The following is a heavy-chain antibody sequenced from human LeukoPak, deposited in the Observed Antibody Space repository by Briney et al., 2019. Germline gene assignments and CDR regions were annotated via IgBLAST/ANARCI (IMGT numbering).Heavy chain of an antibody. Sequence: ASVKVSCKASGYTFTGYYIHWVRQAPGQGLEWTGWIYPNSGGTNYAQKIQGRVTMTRDTSISTAYMELSGLRSDDTAMYYCARFRSHGDDGFDIWGQGTMVTVSS. CDR3: ARFRSHGDDGFDI. CDR1: GYTFTGYY. CDR2: IYPNSGGT. D-gene: IGHD3-10*01. V-gene: IGHV1-2*02. J-gene: IGHJ3*02.